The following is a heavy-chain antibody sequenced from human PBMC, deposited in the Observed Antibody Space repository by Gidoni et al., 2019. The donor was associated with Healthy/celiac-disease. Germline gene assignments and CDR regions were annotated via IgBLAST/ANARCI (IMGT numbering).Heavy chain of an antibody. CDR2: ISSSSSTI. Sequence: EVQLVESGGGLVQPGGSLRLSCAASGFTFSRYSMNWVRQAPGKGLEWVSYISSSSSTIYYADSVKGRFTISRDNAKNSLYLQMNSLRDEDTAVYYCALGYCSGGSCYFFDYWGQGTLVTVSS. CDR1: GFTFSRYS. D-gene: IGHD2-15*01. J-gene: IGHJ4*02. CDR3: ALGYCSGGSCYFFDY. V-gene: IGHV3-48*02.